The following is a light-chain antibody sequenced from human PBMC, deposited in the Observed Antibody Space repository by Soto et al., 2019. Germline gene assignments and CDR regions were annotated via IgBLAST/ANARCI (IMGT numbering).Light chain of an antibody. V-gene: IGKV1-17*01. CDR1: QAIRND. J-gene: IGKJ5*01. Sequence: IQMTQAPSSLSASVGDRVTITCRASQAIRNDLGWYQQKPGKAPKLLIYTASTLQSGVPSRFSGSESGAEFTLTISSLQPEDFATYYCQQLHSYPITFGQGTRLEIK. CDR2: TAS. CDR3: QQLHSYPIT.